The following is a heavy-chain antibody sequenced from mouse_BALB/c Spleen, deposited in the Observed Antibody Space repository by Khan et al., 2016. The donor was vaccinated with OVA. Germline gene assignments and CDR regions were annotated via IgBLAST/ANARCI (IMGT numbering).Heavy chain of an antibody. J-gene: IGHJ3*01. V-gene: IGHV1-7*01. CDR2: INPSTSYT. CDR3: TRRGLYGIFAS. D-gene: IGHD2-1*01. Sequence: QVQLKQSGAELAKPGASVKMSCKASGYTFTTYWMHWIKQRPGQGLEWIGYINPSTSYTEYNQKFKDKATLTADKSSSTAYMQMSSLTSEDSAIYDCTRRGLYGIFASWGQGTLVTVST. CDR1: GYTFTTYW.